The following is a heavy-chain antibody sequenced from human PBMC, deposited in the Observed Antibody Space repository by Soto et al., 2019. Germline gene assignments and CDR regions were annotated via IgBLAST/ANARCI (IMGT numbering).Heavy chain of an antibody. CDR2: MNPNSGNT. J-gene: IGHJ5*02. V-gene: IGHV1-8*01. CDR3: ARKLGYCSSTSCHNWFDP. D-gene: IGHD2-2*01. CDR1: GYTFTSYD. Sequence: ASVKVSCKASGYTFTSYDINWVRQATGQGLEWMGWMNPNSGNTGYAQKFQGRVTMTRNTSISTAYMELSSLRSEDTAVYYCARKLGYCSSTSCHNWFDPWGQGTLVTVS.